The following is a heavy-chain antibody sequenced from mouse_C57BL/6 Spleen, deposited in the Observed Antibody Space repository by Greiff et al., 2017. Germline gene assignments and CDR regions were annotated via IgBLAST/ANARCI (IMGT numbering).Heavy chain of an antibody. J-gene: IGHJ4*01. CDR3: AREEGRLLPGSYAMDY. D-gene: IGHD2-3*01. V-gene: IGHV1-4*01. CDR1: GYTFTSYT. CDR2: INPSSGYT. Sequence: QVQLQQSGAELARPGASVKMSCKASGYTFTSYTMHWVKQRPGQGLEWIGYINPSSGYTKYNQKFKDKATLTADKSSSTAYMQLSSLTSEDSAVYYCAREEGRLLPGSYAMDYWGQGTSVTVSS.